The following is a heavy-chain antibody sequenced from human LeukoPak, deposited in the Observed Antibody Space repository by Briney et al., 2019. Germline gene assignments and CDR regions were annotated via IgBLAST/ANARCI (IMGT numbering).Heavy chain of an antibody. D-gene: IGHD3-22*01. J-gene: IGHJ6*02. Sequence: ASVKVSCKASGYTFTSYAMNWVRQAPGQGLEWMGWINTNTGNPTYAQGFTGRFVFSLDTSVSMAYLQISSLKAEDTAVYYCARVKGGYHYYYYGMDVWGQGTTVTVSS. CDR3: ARVKGGYHYYYYGMDV. CDR1: GYTFTSYA. V-gene: IGHV7-4-1*04. CDR2: INTNTGNP.